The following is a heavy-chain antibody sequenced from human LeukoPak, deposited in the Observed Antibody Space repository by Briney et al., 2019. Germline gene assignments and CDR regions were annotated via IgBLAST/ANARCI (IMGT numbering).Heavy chain of an antibody. V-gene: IGHV1-46*01. D-gene: IGHD6-13*01. CDR3: ATETPTDDSGTIAAAAEY. CDR1: GYTFTSYY. CDR2: INPSGGST. Sequence: ASVKVSCKASGYTFTSYYIHWVRQAPVQGLEWMGIINPSGGSTSYAQKFQGRVTMTRDMSTSTVYMELSSLRSEDTAVYYCATETPTDDSGTIAAAAEYWGQGTLVAVSS. J-gene: IGHJ4*02.